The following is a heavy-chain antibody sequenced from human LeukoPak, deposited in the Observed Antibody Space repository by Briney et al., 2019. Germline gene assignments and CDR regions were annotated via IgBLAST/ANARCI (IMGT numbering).Heavy chain of an antibody. D-gene: IGHD2-2*01. CDR2: INPSGGST. J-gene: IGHJ4*02. V-gene: IGHV1-46*01. Sequence: ASVKVSCKASGYTFTSYYMHWVRQAPGQGLEWMGIINPSGGSTSYAQKFHGRVIMTRDMSTSTVYMELSSLRSEDTAVYYCARDGRHCSSTSCYRGIVGYWGQGTLVTVSS. CDR3: ARDGRHCSSTSCYRGIVGY. CDR1: GYTFTSYY.